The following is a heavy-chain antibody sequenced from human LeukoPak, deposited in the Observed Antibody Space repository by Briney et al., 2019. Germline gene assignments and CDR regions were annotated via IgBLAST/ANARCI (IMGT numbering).Heavy chain of an antibody. V-gene: IGHV3-23*01. J-gene: IGHJ4*02. Sequence: PGGSLRLSCAASGFTFGSYAMGWVRRAPEKGLEWVSAISGSGGSTYYADSVKGRFTISRDNSKNTLYLQMNSLRAEDTAVYYCAKLEDDYDFWSGYYVYWGQGTLVTVSS. CDR1: GFTFGSYA. CDR3: AKLEDDYDFWSGYYVY. D-gene: IGHD3-3*01. CDR2: ISGSGGST.